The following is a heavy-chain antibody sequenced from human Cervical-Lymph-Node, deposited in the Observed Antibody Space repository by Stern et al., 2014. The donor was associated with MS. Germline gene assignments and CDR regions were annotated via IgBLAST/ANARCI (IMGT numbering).Heavy chain of an antibody. D-gene: IGHD6-13*01. CDR3: ARDPEYSSSWPVSDY. CDR2: ISSSGSSI. CDR1: GFTFSDYY. Sequence: MQLVEPGGGLVKPGGSLRLSCAASGFTFSDYYMSWIRQAPGQGLEWVSYISSSGSSIYYAGSVKGRFTIARDNSKNSLYLQMNSLRAEDTAVYYCARDPEYSSSWPVSDYWGQGTLVTVSS. V-gene: IGHV3-11*01. J-gene: IGHJ4*02.